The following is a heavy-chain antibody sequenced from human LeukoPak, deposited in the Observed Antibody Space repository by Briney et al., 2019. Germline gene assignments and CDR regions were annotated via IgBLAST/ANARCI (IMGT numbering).Heavy chain of an antibody. J-gene: IGHJ4*02. CDR1: GYTFTGYY. Sequence: ASVKVSCKASGYTFTGYYMHWVRQAPGQGLEWMGGIIPIFGTANYAQKFQGRVTITADESTSTAYMELSSLRSEDTAVYYCARALYYDYVWGSYRLYYFDYWGQGTLVTVSS. CDR3: ARALYYDYVWGSYRLYYFDY. CDR2: IIPIFGTA. V-gene: IGHV1-69*13. D-gene: IGHD3-16*02.